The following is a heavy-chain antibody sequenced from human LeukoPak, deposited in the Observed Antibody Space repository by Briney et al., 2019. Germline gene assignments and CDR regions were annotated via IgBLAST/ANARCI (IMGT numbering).Heavy chain of an antibody. J-gene: IGHJ6*03. CDR3: ATQGVATITPYLDV. D-gene: IGHD5-12*01. V-gene: IGHV3-30*02. CDR2: IRYDGNNK. CDR1: GFSFSIYG. Sequence: GGSLRLSCAASGFSFSIYGMSWVRQAPGKGLEWVAFIRYDGNNKYYADSVKGRFTISRDNSKNTLYLQMKSLRPEDTAVYYCATQGVATITPYLDVWGKGTTVTVSS.